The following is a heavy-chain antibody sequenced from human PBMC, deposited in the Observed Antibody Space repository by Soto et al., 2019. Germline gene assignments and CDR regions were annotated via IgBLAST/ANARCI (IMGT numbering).Heavy chain of an antibody. CDR2: ISSSSSTI. Sequence: EVQLVESGGGLVQPGGSLRLSCAASGFTFSSYSMNWVRQAPGKGLVWVSYISSSSSTIYYADSVKGRCTISRDNAKNSLDLQINSLRDGETAVYYCARLERAVAGYRADWYFDLWGRGTLVTVSS. J-gene: IGHJ2*01. CDR3: ARLERAVAGYRADWYFDL. D-gene: IGHD6-13*01. CDR1: GFTFSSYS. V-gene: IGHV3-48*02.